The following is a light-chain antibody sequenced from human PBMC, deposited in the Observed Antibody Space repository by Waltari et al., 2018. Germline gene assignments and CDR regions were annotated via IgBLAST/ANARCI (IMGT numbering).Light chain of an antibody. J-gene: IGKJ1*01. V-gene: IGKV3-20*01. CDR2: GAS. CDR3: QNHERLPAT. Sequence: EIVLTQSPGTLSLSPGARATLACRASQSIGRYLAWYQQKPDQAPRLPIYGASTRATGIPDRFSGSGSGTDFSLTISRLEPEDFAVYYCQNHERLPATFGQGTKVEIK. CDR1: QSIGRY.